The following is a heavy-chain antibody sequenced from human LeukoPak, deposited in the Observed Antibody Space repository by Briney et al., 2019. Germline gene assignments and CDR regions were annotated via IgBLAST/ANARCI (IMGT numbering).Heavy chain of an antibody. D-gene: IGHD6-13*01. CDR2: IYHSGST. Sequence: KPSETLSLTCTVSGGSISSSSYYWGRIRQPPGKGLEWLGSIYHSGSTYYNPSLKSRVTISVDTSKNQFSLKLSSVTAADTAVYYCARVRIAAAGTYFDYWGQGTLVTVSS. CDR1: GGSISSSSYY. J-gene: IGHJ4*02. V-gene: IGHV4-39*07. CDR3: ARVRIAAAGTYFDY.